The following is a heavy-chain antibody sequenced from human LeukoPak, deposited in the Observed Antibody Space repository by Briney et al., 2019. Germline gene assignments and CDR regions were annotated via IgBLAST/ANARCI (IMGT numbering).Heavy chain of an antibody. V-gene: IGHV3-74*01. J-gene: IGHJ3*02. CDR1: DFTFSTYA. CDR2: IYSEGSRT. Sequence: GGSLRLSCAASDFTFSTYAMSWVRQGPGKGLVWVSRIYSEGSRTTYADSVRGRFTISGDNAKNTLYLQMNSLRADDTAVYYCARSGRGGAFDIWGQGTMVTVSS. D-gene: IGHD1-26*01. CDR3: ARSGRGGAFDI.